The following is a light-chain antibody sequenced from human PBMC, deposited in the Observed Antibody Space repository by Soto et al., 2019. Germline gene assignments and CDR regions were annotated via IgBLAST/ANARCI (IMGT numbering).Light chain of an antibody. CDR2: KAS. CDR3: QQYNSYAIT. CDR1: QSISGW. Sequence: DIQMTQSPSTLSASVGDRVTITCRASQSISGWLAWYQQKPGKAPKLLIYKASSLESGVPSRFSGSGSATEFTLTIFSLQPDDFATYYCQQYNSYAITFGQGTRLEIK. V-gene: IGKV1-5*03. J-gene: IGKJ5*01.